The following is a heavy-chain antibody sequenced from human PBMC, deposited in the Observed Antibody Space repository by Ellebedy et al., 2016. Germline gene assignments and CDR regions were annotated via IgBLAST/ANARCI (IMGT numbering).Heavy chain of an antibody. CDR2: ITSSGIT. CDR1: GGSVISSNYF. Sequence: SETLSLTCSVSGGSVISSNYFWNWIRQPPGKGLEWVGSITSSGITNYNPSLRSRDAISADTSKNQFSLKLNSVTAADTAVYYCATYVLGWSNGGGFWGQGTLVTVSS. J-gene: IGHJ4*02. CDR3: ATYVLGWSNGGGF. D-gene: IGHD6-19*01. V-gene: IGHV4-39*01.